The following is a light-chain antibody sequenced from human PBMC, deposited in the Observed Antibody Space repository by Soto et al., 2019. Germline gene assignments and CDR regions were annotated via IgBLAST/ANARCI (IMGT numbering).Light chain of an antibody. CDR3: MQAAQTPYT. V-gene: IGKV2-28*01. CDR2: LVS. CDR1: QSLLNSNGYTY. J-gene: IGKJ2*01. Sequence: EIVMTQSPLSLPATPGEPASLSCRSSQSLLNSNGYTYLDWYLQKPGQSPQFLIYLVSNRSSGVPDRFSGSVSGTDFTLKISRVEAEDVGVYFCMQAAQTPYTFGQGTKLEIK.